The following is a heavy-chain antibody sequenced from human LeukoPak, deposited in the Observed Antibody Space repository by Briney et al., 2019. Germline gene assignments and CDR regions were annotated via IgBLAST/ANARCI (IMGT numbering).Heavy chain of an antibody. CDR1: GFTFSSYE. CDR3: AREPRITMVRGVISVPS. V-gene: IGHV3-48*03. Sequence: GGSLRLSCAASGFTFSSYEMNWVRQAPGKGLEWVSYISSSGSTIYYADSVKGRFTISRVNAKNSLYLQMNSLRAEDTAVYYCAREPRITMVRGVISVPSWGQGILVTVSS. CDR2: ISSSGSTI. D-gene: IGHD3-10*01. J-gene: IGHJ4*02.